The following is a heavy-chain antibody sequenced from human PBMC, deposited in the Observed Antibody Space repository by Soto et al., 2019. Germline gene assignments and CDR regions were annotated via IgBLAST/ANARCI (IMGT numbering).Heavy chain of an antibody. CDR2: INPNSGGT. J-gene: IGHJ5*02. Sequence: ASVKVSCKASGYTFTGYYMHWLRQAPGQGLEWMGWINPNSGGTNYAQKFQGWVTMTRDTSISTAYMELSRLRSDDTAVYYCARGSRQGIAAAGTSLGYNWFDPWGQGTLVTVS. CDR3: ARGSRQGIAAAGTSLGYNWFDP. V-gene: IGHV1-2*04. D-gene: IGHD6-13*01. CDR1: GYTFTGYY.